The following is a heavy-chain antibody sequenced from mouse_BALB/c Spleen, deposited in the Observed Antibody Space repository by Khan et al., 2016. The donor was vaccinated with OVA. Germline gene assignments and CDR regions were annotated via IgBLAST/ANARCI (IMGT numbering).Heavy chain of an antibody. Sequence: QVQLQQSGPELVKPGASLKVSCKASGYTFTDYIIGWVRQSTRQGLEWIGDIFPGSDTPYYNEKFKDKATLTAAKSSNTAYMPLSSLTSEDSAVYCCARGGYSVFAYWGQGTLVTVSA. CDR2: IFPGSDTP. V-gene: IGHV1-77*01. CDR1: GYTFTDYI. D-gene: IGHD2-14*01. J-gene: IGHJ3*01. CDR3: ARGGYSVFAY.